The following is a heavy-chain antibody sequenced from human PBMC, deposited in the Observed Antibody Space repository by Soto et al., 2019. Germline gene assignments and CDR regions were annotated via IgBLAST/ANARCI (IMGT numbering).Heavy chain of an antibody. CDR1: GFTFSSSA. Sequence: SVKVSCKASGFTFSSSAVQWVRQARGQPLEWIGWIVVGSGNTNYAQKFQGRVTITADESTTTAYMELISLRSEDTAVYYCARDEMVVATGSRTWHYYYGMDVWGQGTTVTVSS. CDR2: IVVGSGNT. V-gene: IGHV1-58*01. D-gene: IGHD2-15*01. CDR3: ARDEMVVATGSRTWHYYYGMDV. J-gene: IGHJ6*02.